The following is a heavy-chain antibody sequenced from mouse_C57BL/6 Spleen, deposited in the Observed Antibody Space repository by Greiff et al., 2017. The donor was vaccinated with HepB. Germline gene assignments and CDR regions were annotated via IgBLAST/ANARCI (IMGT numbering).Heavy chain of an antibody. D-gene: IGHD1-1*01. J-gene: IGHJ1*03. CDR3: ASDYYGSSDGYFDV. V-gene: IGHV1-4*01. Sequence: QVQLQQSGAELARPGASVKMSCKASGYTFTSYTMHWVKQRPGQGLEWIGYINPSSGYTKYNQKFKDKATLTADTSSSTAYMQLSSLTSEDSAVYYCASDYYGSSDGYFDVWGTGTTVTVSS. CDR2: INPSSGYT. CDR1: GYTFTSYT.